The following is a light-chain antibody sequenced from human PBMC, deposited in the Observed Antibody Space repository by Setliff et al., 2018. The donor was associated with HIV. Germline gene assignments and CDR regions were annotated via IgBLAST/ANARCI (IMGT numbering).Light chain of an antibody. Sequence: QSVLTQPPSAPGSLGQSVTISCTGTRSDVGGYNYVSWYQIQPGKAPRLIIYAVNKRPSWVSNRFSASKSGNAAYLTVSGLQAEDEADYYCSSYAGGDIYVFGSGTKVTVL. CDR1: RSDVGGYNY. J-gene: IGLJ1*01. CDR3: SSYAGGDIYV. CDR2: AVN. V-gene: IGLV2-8*01.